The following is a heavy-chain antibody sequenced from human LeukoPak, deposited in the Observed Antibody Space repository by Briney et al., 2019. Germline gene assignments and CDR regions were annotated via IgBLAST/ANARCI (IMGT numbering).Heavy chain of an antibody. D-gene: IGHD6-19*01. V-gene: IGHV4-34*01. CDR1: GGSFSGYY. Sequence: SETLCLTCGVYGGSFSGYYWSWIRQPPGKGLEWIGEIDHSGSTNYFPSLKSRVTISLDTSKNQFSLKLTSVTAADTAVNYCARAASIAVTGTFWLDPWAREPWSPSPQ. J-gene: IGHJ5*02. CDR2: IDHSGST. CDR3: ARAASIAVTGTFWLDP.